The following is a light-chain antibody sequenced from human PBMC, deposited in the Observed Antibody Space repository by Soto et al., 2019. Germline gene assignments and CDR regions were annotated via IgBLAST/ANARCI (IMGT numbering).Light chain of an antibody. CDR3: QQSYSTPPT. V-gene: IGKV1-5*01. CDR1: QSISGW. CDR2: DAS. J-gene: IGKJ4*01. Sequence: MTPSPSHLSASVGYSFTITFLASQSISGWLAWYQQKPGKPPKLLIYDASSLEGGVPSRFSGSGSGTEFTLTISSLQPEDFATYYCQQSYSTPPTFGGGTKVDI.